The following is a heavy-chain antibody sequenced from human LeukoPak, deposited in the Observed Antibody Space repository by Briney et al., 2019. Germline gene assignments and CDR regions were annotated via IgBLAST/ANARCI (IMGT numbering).Heavy chain of an antibody. V-gene: IGHV4-39*01. J-gene: IGHJ5*02. Sequence: SETLSLTCTVSGGSISSSSYYWGWIRQPPGKGLEWIGSIYYSGSTYYNPSLKSRVTISVDTSKNQFSLKLSSVTAADTAVYYCARAMGRDAYNPPDTWGQGTLVTVSS. D-gene: IGHD5-24*01. CDR2: IYYSGST. CDR1: GGSISSSSYY. CDR3: ARAMGRDAYNPPDT.